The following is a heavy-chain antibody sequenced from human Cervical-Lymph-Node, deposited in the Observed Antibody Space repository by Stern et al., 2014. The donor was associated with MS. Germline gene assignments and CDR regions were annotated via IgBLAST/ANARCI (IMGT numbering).Heavy chain of an antibody. CDR3: AKGRTVAGKGVGAFDV. Sequence: QDQLVQSGGGVVQPGRYLRLSCAASGFTFSNFGMHWVRQAPGKGLEWVTLISYYGGNEYYADFVKGRFTISRDDSKNKVYLQLNSLRPEDTAVYYCAKGRTVAGKGVGAFDVWGQGTLVTVSS. CDR1: GFTFSNFG. J-gene: IGHJ3*01. V-gene: IGHV3-30*18. CDR2: ISYYGGNE. D-gene: IGHD6-19*01.